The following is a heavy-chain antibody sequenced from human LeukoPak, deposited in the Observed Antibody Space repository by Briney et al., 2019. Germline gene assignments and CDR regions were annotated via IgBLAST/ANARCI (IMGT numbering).Heavy chain of an antibody. D-gene: IGHD3-10*02. CDR2: IRSKALYGTS. CDR3: VRESVRDYYFDY. V-gene: IGHV3-49*04. CDR1: GFRFGGYA. Sequence: PGRSLRLSCTGSGFRFGGYALSWVRQAPGKGLEWVGFIRSKALYGTSEYAAPVEGRFTISRDDSNSIVYLQMNSLKTEDTAVYFCVRESVRDYYFDYWGQGTLVTVSS. J-gene: IGHJ4*02.